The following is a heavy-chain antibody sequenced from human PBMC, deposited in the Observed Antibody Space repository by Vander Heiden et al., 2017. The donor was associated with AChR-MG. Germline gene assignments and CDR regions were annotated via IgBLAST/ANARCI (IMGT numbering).Heavy chain of an antibody. V-gene: IGHV3-23*01. D-gene: IGHD4-17*01. CDR1: GFTFTNYA. J-gene: IGHJ4*02. CDR3: ATHSVTTKYFDY. Sequence: EVQLLESGGDLVQPGGSLRLSCAASGFTFTNYAMTWVRQAPGKGLEWVSVISGDGAVTYYADSVKGRFTISRDNSKNTLYLQMNSLKADDTAVYYCATHSVTTKYFDYWCQGTLVTVSS. CDR2: ISGDGAVT.